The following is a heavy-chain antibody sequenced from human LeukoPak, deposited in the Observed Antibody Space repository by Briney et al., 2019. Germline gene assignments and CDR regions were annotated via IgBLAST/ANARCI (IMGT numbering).Heavy chain of an antibody. CDR3: AKDPSGSYVPPFAFDI. CDR1: GFTFTNYW. D-gene: IGHD1-26*01. J-gene: IGHJ3*02. V-gene: IGHV3-7*03. CDR2: INQDASET. Sequence: GGSLRLSCTASGFTFTNYWMGWVRQAPGKGLEWVADINQDASETNYVDSVKGRFTISRDNSKNTLYLQMNSLRAEDTAVYYCAKDPSGSYVPPFAFDIWGQGTMVTVSS.